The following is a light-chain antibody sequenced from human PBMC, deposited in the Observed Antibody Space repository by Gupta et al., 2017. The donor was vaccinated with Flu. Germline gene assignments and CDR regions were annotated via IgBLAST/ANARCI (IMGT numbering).Light chain of an antibody. J-gene: IGLJ3*02. CDR2: DNI. CDR1: SSNIGSNY. CDR3: GAWDSRLNVWV. V-gene: IGLV1-51*02. Sequence: QSVLTQPPSLSAAPGQEVTISCSGSSSNIGSNYVSWYQHLPGTAPKLLIYDNIHRPSGIPDRFSGSKSGPSATLGITGLQTGDEADYYCGAWDSRLNVWVFGGGTKVTVL.